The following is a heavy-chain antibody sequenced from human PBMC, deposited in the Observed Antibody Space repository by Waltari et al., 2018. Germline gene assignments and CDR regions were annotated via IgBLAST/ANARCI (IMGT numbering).Heavy chain of an antibody. D-gene: IGHD3-22*01. CDR3: ARLNDISGYYYFDY. CDR1: GDSVSSYY. V-gene: IGHV4-59*02. CDR2: VYYSGSS. J-gene: IGHJ4*02. Sequence: QVQLQESGPGLVKPSETLSLTCAISGDSVSSYYWTWIRQPPGKGLEWLGSVYYSGSSNYSPSLKSRVTISVDTSRNQLSLKLSSVTAADTAIYYCARLNDISGYYYFDYWGQGALVTVSS.